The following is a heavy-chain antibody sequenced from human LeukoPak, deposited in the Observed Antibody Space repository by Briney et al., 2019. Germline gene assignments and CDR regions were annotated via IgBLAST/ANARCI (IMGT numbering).Heavy chain of an antibody. CDR2: INSDGSIT. CDR3: ASITALATIGGD. J-gene: IGHJ4*02. V-gene: IGHV3-74*01. Sequence: GGSLRLSCAASGFIVSSNYMSWVRQAPGKGLVWVSRINSDGSITSYADAVKGRFTISRDNAKNTLYLQMNSLRAEDTAVYYCASITALATIGGDWGRGTLVTVSS. CDR1: GFIVSSNY. D-gene: IGHD6-13*01.